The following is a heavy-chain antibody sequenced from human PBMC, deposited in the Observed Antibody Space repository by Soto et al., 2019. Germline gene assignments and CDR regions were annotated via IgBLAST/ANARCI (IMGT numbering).Heavy chain of an antibody. V-gene: IGHV3-30*03. D-gene: IGHD3-22*01. Sequence: GGSLRLSCAASGFTFSSYGMHWVRQAPGKGLEWVAVISYDGSNKYYVDSVKGRFTISRDNSKNTLYLQMNSLRAEDTAVYYCARDGLAMIVVVVSAIDFWGQGTMVTVSS. CDR1: GFTFSSYG. CDR2: ISYDGSNK. J-gene: IGHJ6*02. CDR3: ARDGLAMIVVVVSAIDF.